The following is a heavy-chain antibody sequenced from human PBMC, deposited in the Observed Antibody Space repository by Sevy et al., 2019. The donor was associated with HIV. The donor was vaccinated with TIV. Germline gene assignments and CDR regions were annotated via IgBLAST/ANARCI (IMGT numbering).Heavy chain of an antibody. D-gene: IGHD2-21*01. CDR1: AFSLCNYY. CDR3: AREGVIYDDDGRDFDDAFDI. J-gene: IGHJ3*02. V-gene: IGHV3-7*01. Sequence: GGSLRLSCAASAFSLCNYYMTWVRQAPGKGLEWVANIKQGGNEQFYLESVKGRFTISRDDSKNSVYLQMTSLRAEDTAVYYCAREGVIYDDDGRDFDDAFDIWGHGTMVTVSS. CDR2: IKQGGNEQ.